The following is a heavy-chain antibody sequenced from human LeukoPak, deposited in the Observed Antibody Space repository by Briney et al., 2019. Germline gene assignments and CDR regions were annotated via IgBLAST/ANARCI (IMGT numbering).Heavy chain of an antibody. CDR3: ARGTTKDYYYYMDV. V-gene: IGHV4-61*01. Sequence: PSETLSLTCTVSGYSIRSGYYWGWIRQSPGKGLEWIGYIYYSGSTNYNPSLKSRVTISVDTSKNQFSLKLSSVTAADTAVYYCARGTTKDYYYYMDVWGKGTTVTVSS. D-gene: IGHD4-11*01. CDR1: GYSIRSGYY. J-gene: IGHJ6*03. CDR2: IYYSGST.